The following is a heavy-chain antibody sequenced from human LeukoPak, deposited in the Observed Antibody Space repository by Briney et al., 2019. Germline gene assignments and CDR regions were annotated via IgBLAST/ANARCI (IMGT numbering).Heavy chain of an antibody. J-gene: IGHJ6*03. CDR3: ARANCGGDCYHYYYYYYMDV. CDR2: IYYSGRT. V-gene: IGHV4-39*01. Sequence: PSETLSLTCTVSGGSISSSSYYWGWIRQPPGKGREWIGSIYYSGRTYYNPSLKSRVTISVDTSKNQFSLKLSSVTAADTAVYYCARANCGGDCYHYYYYYYMDVWGKGTTVTVSS. CDR1: GGSISSSSYY. D-gene: IGHD2-21*02.